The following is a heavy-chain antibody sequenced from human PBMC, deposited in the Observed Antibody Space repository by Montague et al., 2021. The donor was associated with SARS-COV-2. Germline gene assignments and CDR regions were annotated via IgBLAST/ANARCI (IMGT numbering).Heavy chain of an antibody. CDR2: ISYDGSNK. CDR3: ARSYDILTGYQSQALDY. CDR1: GFTFSSYA. J-gene: IGHJ4*02. D-gene: IGHD3-9*01. V-gene: IGHV3-30*04. Sequence: SRSLSLSASGFTFSSYAMHWVRQAPGKGLEWVAVISYDGSNKYYADSVKGRFTISRDNSKNTLYLQMNSLRAEDTAVYCCARSYDILTGYQSQALDYWGQGTLVTVSS.